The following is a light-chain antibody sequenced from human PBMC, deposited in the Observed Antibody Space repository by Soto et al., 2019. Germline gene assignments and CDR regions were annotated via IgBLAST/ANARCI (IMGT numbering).Light chain of an antibody. Sequence: EMVFTQSRATLSLSPGERATLSCRSSQSIRHFLGWYQQKPGQAPRLLIYDASNRATGIPPRFSGSGSGTDFTLTISSLEPEDFAVYFCQQRYNWPWTFGQGTKVDIK. J-gene: IGKJ1*01. V-gene: IGKV3-11*01. CDR2: DAS. CDR1: QSIRHF. CDR3: QQRYNWPWT.